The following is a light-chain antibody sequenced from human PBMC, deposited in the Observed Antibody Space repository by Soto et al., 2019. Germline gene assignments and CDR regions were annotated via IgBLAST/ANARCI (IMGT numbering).Light chain of an antibody. CDR1: SSDVGAYKY. V-gene: IGLV2-14*01. J-gene: IGLJ1*01. CDR3: CSYTSSTTRAYV. Sequence: QSALTQPASVSGSPGQSITISCAGTSSDVGAYKYVSWYQQHPGKAPKLIIYEVSNRPSGVSNRFSGSKSGNTASLTISGLQAEDEVDYYCCSYTSSTTRAYVFGTGTKLTVL. CDR2: EVS.